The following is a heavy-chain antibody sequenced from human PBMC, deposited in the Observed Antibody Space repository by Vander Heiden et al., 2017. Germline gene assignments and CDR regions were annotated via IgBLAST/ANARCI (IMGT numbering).Heavy chain of an antibody. D-gene: IGHD6-19*01. V-gene: IGHV3-53*01. J-gene: IGHJ4*02. Sequence: EVQLVESGGGLIQPGGSLRLSCAASGFTVSRNYMNWGRQAPGKGLEWVSVIYSGGTTDYADSVKGRFTISRDDSKNMLFLQMNSLRAEDTAVYYCARFPSGWRYFDYWGQGTLVTVSS. CDR3: ARFPSGWRYFDY. CDR1: GFTVSRNY. CDR2: IYSGGTT.